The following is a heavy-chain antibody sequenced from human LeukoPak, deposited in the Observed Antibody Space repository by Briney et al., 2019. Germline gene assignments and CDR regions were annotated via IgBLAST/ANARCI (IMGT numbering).Heavy chain of an antibody. J-gene: IGHJ6*03. CDR1: GGSFSGYY. Sequence: SETLSLTCAVYGGSFSGYYWSWIRQPPGKGLEWIGEINHSGSTNYNPSLKSRVTISVDTSKNQFSLKLSSVTAADTAVYYCARVHIGGGILRYFDWLPSTPPDYYYMDVWGKGTTVTVSS. V-gene: IGHV4-34*01. D-gene: IGHD3-9*01. CDR3: ARVHIGGGILRYFDWLPSTPPDYYYMDV. CDR2: INHSGST.